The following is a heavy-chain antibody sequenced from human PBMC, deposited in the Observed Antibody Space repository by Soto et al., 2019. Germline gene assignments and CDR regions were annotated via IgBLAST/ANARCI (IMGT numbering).Heavy chain of an antibody. CDR2: IYYSGST. J-gene: IGHJ4*02. CDR1: CGSISSSSYY. V-gene: IGHV4-39*01. D-gene: IGHD6-6*01. Sequence: SETLSLTCTVSCGSISSSSYYWGWIRQPPGKGLEWIGSIYYSGSTYYNPSLKSRVTISVDTSKNQFSLKLSSVTAADTAVYYCARRDGSSSSLDYWGQGTLVTVS. CDR3: ARRDGSSSSLDY.